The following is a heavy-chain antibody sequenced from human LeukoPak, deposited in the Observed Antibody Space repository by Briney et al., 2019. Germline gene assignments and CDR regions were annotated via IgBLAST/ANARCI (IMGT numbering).Heavy chain of an antibody. V-gene: IGHV3-23*01. J-gene: IGHJ4*02. CDR2: ISGSGGST. Sequence: GGSLRLSCAASGFTFSSYAISWVRQAPGKGLEWVSAISGSGGSTYYADSVKGRFTISRDNSKNTLYLQMNSLRAEDTAVYYCAKDAPVNIVVVPAANSWGQGTLVTVSS. CDR3: AKDAPVNIVVVPAANS. D-gene: IGHD2-2*01. CDR1: GFTFSSYA.